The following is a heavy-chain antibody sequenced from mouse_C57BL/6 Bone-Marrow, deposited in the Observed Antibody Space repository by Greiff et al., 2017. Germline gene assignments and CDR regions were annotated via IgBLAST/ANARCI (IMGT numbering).Heavy chain of an antibody. CDR2: IDPNSGGT. CDR3: EREASITTVVKEFDY. J-gene: IGHJ2*01. D-gene: IGHD1-1*01. CDR1: GYTFTSYW. Sequence: QVQLQQPGAELVKPGASVKLSCKASGYTFTSYWMHWVKQRPGRGLEWIGRIDPNSGGTKYNEKFKSKATLTVDKPSSTAYMQLSSLTSEDSAVYYCEREASITTVVKEFDYWGQGTTLTVSS. V-gene: IGHV1-72*01.